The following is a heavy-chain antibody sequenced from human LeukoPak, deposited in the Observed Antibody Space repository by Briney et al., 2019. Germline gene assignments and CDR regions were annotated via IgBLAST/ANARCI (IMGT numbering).Heavy chain of an antibody. CDR3: ARAGGSGNSTYYFDY. V-gene: IGHV4-31*01. J-gene: IGHJ4*02. D-gene: IGHD3-10*01. Sequence: PSQTLSLTCTVSGGSFSSGNFYWYWIRQYPGRGLVWIGYIYDSGRAYYNPSLKSQVTISVDTSKKQFSLTLSTVTAADTAMYYGARAGGSGNSTYYFDYWGQGTQVTVSS. CDR2: IYDSGRA. CDR1: GGSFSSGNFY.